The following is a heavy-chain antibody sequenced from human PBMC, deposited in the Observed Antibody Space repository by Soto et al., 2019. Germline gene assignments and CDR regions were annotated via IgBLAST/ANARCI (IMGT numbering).Heavy chain of an antibody. CDR2: VYYSGSL. J-gene: IGHJ4*02. Sequence: PSETLSLTCVVSSDSLTITSHYWGWVRQPPGKGLEWIGNVYYSGSLYYNPSLKSRVTISVDGSKNQFSLKLTSVTAADTAVYYSAREATVASYDYWGQGTLVTVS. D-gene: IGHD5-12*01. CDR1: SDSLTITSHY. CDR3: AREATVASYDY. V-gene: IGHV4-39*07.